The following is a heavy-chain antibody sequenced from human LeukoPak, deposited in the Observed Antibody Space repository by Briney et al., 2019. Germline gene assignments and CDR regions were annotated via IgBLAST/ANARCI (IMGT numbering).Heavy chain of an antibody. J-gene: IGHJ5*02. Sequence: SETLSLTCTVSGGSISSYYRSWIRQPPGKGLEWIGYIYYSGTTNYNPSLKSRVTISVDMSKNKFSLKLNSVTAADTAVYYCAKDRGLGRIAVAGTVTRSVWFDPWGQGILVTVSS. CDR3: AKDRGLGRIAVAGTVTRSVWFDP. CDR1: GGSISSYY. D-gene: IGHD6-13*01. V-gene: IGHV4-59*01. CDR2: IYYSGTT.